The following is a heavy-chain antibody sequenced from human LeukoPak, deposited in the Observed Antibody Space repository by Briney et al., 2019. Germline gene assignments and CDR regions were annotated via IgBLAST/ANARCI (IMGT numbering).Heavy chain of an antibody. CDR2: IYQTGTT. D-gene: IGHD2-21*02. V-gene: IGHV4-38-2*01. Sequence: PSETLSLTCAVSTYSITSGYYWGWIRPSPGKGLKWIATIYQTGTTYYNPSLKRRVTISVDTSKNQFSLKVNSVTAADTAIYYCARVTATDWFDPWGQGTLVTVSS. J-gene: IGHJ5*02. CDR3: ARVTATDWFDP. CDR1: TYSITSGYY.